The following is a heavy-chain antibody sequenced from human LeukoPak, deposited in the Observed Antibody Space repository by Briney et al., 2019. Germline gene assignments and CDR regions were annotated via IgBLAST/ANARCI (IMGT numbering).Heavy chain of an antibody. CDR1: GFTFSSYW. Sequence: GSLRLSCAASGFTFSSYWMSWIRQPPGKGLEWIGSIYYSGSTYYNPSLKSRVTISVDTSKNQFSLKLSSVTAADTAVYYCARFPMVRGVGGNWFDPWGQGTLVTVSS. J-gene: IGHJ5*02. V-gene: IGHV4-39*07. D-gene: IGHD3-10*01. CDR2: IYYSGST. CDR3: ARFPMVRGVGGNWFDP.